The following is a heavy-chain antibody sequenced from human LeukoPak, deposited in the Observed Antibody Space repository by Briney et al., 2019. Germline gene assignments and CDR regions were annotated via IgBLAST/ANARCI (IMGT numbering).Heavy chain of an antibody. V-gene: IGHV3-21*01. CDR2: ISSSSSYI. J-gene: IGHJ4*02. D-gene: IGHD1-26*01. Sequence: GGSLRLSCAASGFTFSSYSMNWVRQAPGKGLEWVSSISSSSSYIYYADSVKGRFTISRDNAKNSLYLQMNSLRAEDTAVYYCARVAYSGSYSLNYWGQGTPVTVSS. CDR3: ARVAYSGSYSLNY. CDR1: GFTFSSYS.